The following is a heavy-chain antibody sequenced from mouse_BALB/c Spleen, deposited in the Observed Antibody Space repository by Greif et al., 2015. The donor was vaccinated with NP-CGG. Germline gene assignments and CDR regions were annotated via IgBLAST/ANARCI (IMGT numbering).Heavy chain of an antibody. D-gene: IGHD1-1*01. CDR2: IRNKANGYTT. J-gene: IGHJ2*01. CDR3: ARDINYYGSSLDY. V-gene: IGHV7-3*02. Sequence: EVKLVESGGGLVQPGGSLRLSCATSGFTFTDYYMSWVRQPPGKALEWLGFIRNKANGYTTEYSASVKGRFTISRDNSQSILYPQMNTLRAEDSATYYCARDINYYGSSLDYWGQGTTLTVSS. CDR1: GFTFTDYY.